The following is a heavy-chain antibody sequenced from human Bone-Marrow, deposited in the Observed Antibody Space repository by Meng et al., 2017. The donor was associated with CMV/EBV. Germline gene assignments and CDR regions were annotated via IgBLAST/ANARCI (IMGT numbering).Heavy chain of an antibody. CDR2: IKSKTDGGTT. Sequence: ETLSLTCAASGFTFSSCAMSWVRQAPGKGLEWVGRIKSKTDGGTTDYAAPVKGRFTISRDDSKNTLYLQMNSLKTEDTAVYYCTTELRRADYGDYVWYWGQGTLVTVSS. CDR3: TTELRRADYGDYVWY. V-gene: IGHV3-15*01. J-gene: IGHJ4*02. CDR1: GFTFSSCA. D-gene: IGHD4-17*01.